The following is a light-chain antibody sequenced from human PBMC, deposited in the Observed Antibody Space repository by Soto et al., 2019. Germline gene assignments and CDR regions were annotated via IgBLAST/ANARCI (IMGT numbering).Light chain of an antibody. V-gene: IGKV3-20*01. Sequence: EIVLTQSPGTLSLSPGERATLSCRASQSVSSSYLAWYQQNPGQAPRLLIYGASSRATGIPDRFSGSGSGTDFTLTISRLEPEDFAVYYCQQYAGSRTFGQGTKVEIK. J-gene: IGKJ1*01. CDR3: QQYAGSRT. CDR1: QSVSSSY. CDR2: GAS.